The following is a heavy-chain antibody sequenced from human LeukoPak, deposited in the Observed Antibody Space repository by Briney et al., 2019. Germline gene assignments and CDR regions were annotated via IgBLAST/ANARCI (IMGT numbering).Heavy chain of an antibody. J-gene: IGHJ4*02. V-gene: IGHV3-30-3*01. CDR3: ARDPTYDFWSGYYDPFDY. CDR2: ISYDGSNK. D-gene: IGHD3-3*01. CDR1: GFTFSSYA. Sequence: GRSLRLSCAASGFTFSSYAMHWVRQAPGKGLEWVAVISYDGSNKYYADSVKGRFTISRDNSKNTLYLQMNSLRAEDTAVYYCARDPTYDFWSGYYDPFDYWGQGTLVTVSS.